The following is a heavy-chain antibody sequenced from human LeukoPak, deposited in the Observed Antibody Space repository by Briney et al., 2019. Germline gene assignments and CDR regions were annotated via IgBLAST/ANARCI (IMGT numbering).Heavy chain of an antibody. CDR3: ATLHPAYYGMDV. CDR2: FDPEDGET. Sequence: GASVKVSCKVSGYTLTELSMHWVRQAPGKGLEWMGGFDPEDGETIYAQKFQGRVTMTEDTSTDTAYMELSSLRSEDTAVHYCATLHPAYYGMDVWGQGTTVTVSS. CDR1: GYTLTELS. J-gene: IGHJ6*02. V-gene: IGHV1-24*01.